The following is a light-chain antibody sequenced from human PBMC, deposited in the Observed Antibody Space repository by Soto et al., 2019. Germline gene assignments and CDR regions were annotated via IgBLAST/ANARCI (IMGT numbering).Light chain of an antibody. V-gene: IGLV2-14*01. Sequence: QSALTQPASVSGSPGQSITISCTGTSSDVGSCNYVAWYQQFPGKTPKLMIYEVRNRPSGVSSRFSGSKSGNTASLTISGLQAEDEADYYCISYTGSDTSYVFGTGTKVTVL. CDR3: ISYTGSDTSYV. CDR2: EVR. J-gene: IGLJ1*01. CDR1: SSDVGSCNY.